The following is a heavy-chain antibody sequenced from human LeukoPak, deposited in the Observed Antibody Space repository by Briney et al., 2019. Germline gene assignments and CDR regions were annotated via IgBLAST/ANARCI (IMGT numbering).Heavy chain of an antibody. J-gene: IGHJ6*02. CDR2: INHSGST. CDR3: ARGRRDWVTYYCYYGMDV. D-gene: IGHD2-21*02. Sequence: SETLSLTCAVYGGSFSGYYWSWIRQPPGKGLEWIGEINHSGSTNYNPSLKSRVTISVDTSKDQFSLNLSSVTAADTAVYYCARGRRDWVTYYCYYGMDVWGQGTTVTVSS. CDR1: GGSFSGYY. V-gene: IGHV4-34*01.